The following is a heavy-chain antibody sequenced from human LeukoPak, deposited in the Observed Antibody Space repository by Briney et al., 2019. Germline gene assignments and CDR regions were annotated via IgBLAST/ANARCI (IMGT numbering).Heavy chain of an antibody. V-gene: IGHV3-11*01. CDR2: ISSSGSTI. J-gene: IGHJ4*02. CDR3: ARDSTYDILTGYYKSSGDY. Sequence: PGGSLRLSCAASGFTFSDYYMSWVRHAPGKGLEWVSYISSSGSTIYYADSVKGRFTISRDNAKNSLYLQMNSLRAEDTAVYYCARDSTYDILTGYYKSSGDYWGQGTLVTVSS. CDR1: GFTFSDYY. D-gene: IGHD3-9*01.